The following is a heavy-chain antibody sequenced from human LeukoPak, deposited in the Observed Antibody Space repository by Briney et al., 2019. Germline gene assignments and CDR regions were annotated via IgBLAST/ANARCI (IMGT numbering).Heavy chain of an antibody. Sequence: SETLSLTCTVSGGSISGDHWSWVRQPPGKGLEWIGHIYYSGSTSYNPSLKSRVTILVDTSKKQFSPRLSSVTAADTAVYYCARRLPGYYYYMDVWGQGTTVTVSS. CDR2: IYYSGST. D-gene: IGHD3-22*01. J-gene: IGHJ6*02. CDR1: GGSISGDH. CDR3: ARRLPGYYYYMDV. V-gene: IGHV4-59*08.